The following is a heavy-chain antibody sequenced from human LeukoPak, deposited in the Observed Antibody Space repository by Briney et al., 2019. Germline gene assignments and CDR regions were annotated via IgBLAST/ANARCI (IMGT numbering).Heavy chain of an antibody. J-gene: IGHJ5*02. V-gene: IGHV4-59*01. CDR3: ARGVVVAATPGWFAP. Sequence: SETLSLTCTVSGCSISSYYWRWIRQPPGKVLEWIGYIYYSGSTNYNPSLKSRVTISVEPSKNQFSLTLSCVTAADPAVYYCARGVVVAATPGWFAPWGQGTLVTVSS. CDR1: GCSISSYY. CDR2: IYYSGST. D-gene: IGHD2-15*01.